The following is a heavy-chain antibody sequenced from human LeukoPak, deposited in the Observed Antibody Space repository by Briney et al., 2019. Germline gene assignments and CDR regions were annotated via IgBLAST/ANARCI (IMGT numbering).Heavy chain of an antibody. CDR2: IYYSGST. CDR3: ARHGTPGTNLNWYDP. D-gene: IGHD1-1*01. CDR1: GGSISSYY. J-gene: IGHJ5*02. Sequence: SETLSPTCTVSGGSISSYYWSWIRQPPGKGLEWIGYIYYSGSTNYNPSLKSRVTISVDTSKSQFSLKLSSVTAADTAVYYCARHGTPGTNLNWYDPWGQGTLGTVS. V-gene: IGHV4-59*01.